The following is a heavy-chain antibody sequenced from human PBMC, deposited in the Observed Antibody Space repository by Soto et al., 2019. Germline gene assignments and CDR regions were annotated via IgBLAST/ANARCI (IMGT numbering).Heavy chain of an antibody. J-gene: IGHJ5*02. D-gene: IGHD4-4*01. CDR2: IYYSGSP. Sequence: QVQLQESGPGLVKPSQTLSLTCTVSGGSISSGDYYWSWIRQPPRKGLEWIGYIYYSGSPYYNPSLKRRVTISVGTSKNQFALKLSSVTAADTAVYYCARGNGWDFSKWFDPWGQGTLVTVSS. CDR3: ARGNGWDFSKWFDP. V-gene: IGHV4-30-4*01. CDR1: GGSISSGDYY.